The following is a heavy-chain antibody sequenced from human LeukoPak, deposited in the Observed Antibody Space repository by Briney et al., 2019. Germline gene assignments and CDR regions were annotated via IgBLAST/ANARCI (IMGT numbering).Heavy chain of an antibody. J-gene: IGHJ6*03. CDR2: TYTSGST. D-gene: IGHD6-6*01. CDR3: AREPGGYSSSSGHYYYYYYMDV. CDR1: GGSISSYY. Sequence: SETLSLTCTVSGGSISSYYWSWIRQPAGKGLEWIGRTYTSGSTNYNPSLKSRVTMSVDTSKNQFSLKLSSVAAADTAVYYCAREPGGYSSSSGHYYYYYYMDVWGKGTTVTVSS. V-gene: IGHV4-4*07.